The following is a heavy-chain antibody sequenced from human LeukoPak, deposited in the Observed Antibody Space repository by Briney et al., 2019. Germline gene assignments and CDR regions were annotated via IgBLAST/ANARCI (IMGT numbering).Heavy chain of an antibody. CDR2: IYYSGST. CDR1: GGSISSSSYY. D-gene: IGHD3-22*01. CDR3: ARLVIYSSGFIKGFDY. Sequence: SGPGLVKPSETLSLTCTVSGGSISSSSYYWGWIRQPPGKGLEWIGSIYYSGSTYYNPSLKSRVTISVDTSKNQFSLKLSSVTAADTAVYYCARLVIYSSGFIKGFDYWGQGTLVTVSS. V-gene: IGHV4-39*01. J-gene: IGHJ4*02.